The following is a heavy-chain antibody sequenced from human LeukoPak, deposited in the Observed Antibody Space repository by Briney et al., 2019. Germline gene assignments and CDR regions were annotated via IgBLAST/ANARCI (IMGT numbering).Heavy chain of an antibody. CDR2: ISGSGGST. CDR1: GFTFSNYA. J-gene: IGHJ4*02. Sequence: LSGGSLRLSCAASGFTFSNYAMSWVRQAPGKGLEWVSLISGSGGSTYYADSVKGRFSISRDSSKNTVNLQMNSLRAEDTAVYYCARGTTVTSFFDNWGQGTLVIVSS. D-gene: IGHD4-17*01. CDR3: ARGTTVTSFFDN. V-gene: IGHV3-23*01.